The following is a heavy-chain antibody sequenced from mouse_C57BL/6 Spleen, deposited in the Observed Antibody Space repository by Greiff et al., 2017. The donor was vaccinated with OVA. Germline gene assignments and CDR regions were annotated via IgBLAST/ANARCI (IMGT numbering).Heavy chain of an antibody. CDR3: ARGRIYYDYDGFAY. CDR2: ISSGSSTI. CDR1: GFTFSDYG. V-gene: IGHV5-17*01. Sequence: EVQGVESGGGLVKPGGSLKLSCAASGFTFSDYGMHWVRQAPEQGLEWVAYISSGSSTIYYADTVKGRFTISRDNAKNTLFLQMSMRRSEDTAMYYGARGRIYYDYDGFAYWGQGTLVTVSA. D-gene: IGHD2-4*01. J-gene: IGHJ3*01.